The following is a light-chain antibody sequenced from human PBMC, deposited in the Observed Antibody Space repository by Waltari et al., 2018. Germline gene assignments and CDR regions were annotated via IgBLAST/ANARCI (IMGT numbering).Light chain of an antibody. J-gene: IGLJ2*01. CDR3: QSYDTTLSVV. CDR2: GVN. V-gene: IGLV1-40*01. Sequence: QSVLTQPPSVSGAPGQRVTISCSGSGSNIGAGYDVHWYRQLPGKAPTPLIYGVNTRPPGVSDRFAGSQFDTSASLAIAGLQADDEADYYCQSYDTTLSVVVGGGTKLTVL. CDR1: GSNIGAGYD.